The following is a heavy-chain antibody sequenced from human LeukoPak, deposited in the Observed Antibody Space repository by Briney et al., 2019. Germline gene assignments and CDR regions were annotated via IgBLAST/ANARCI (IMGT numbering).Heavy chain of an antibody. D-gene: IGHD3-10*01. V-gene: IGHV1-18*01. Sequence: ASVKVSCKASGYTFTSYGISWVRQAPGQGLEWMGWISAYNGNTNYAQKLQGRVTMTTDTSTSTAYMELSSLRSEDTAVYYCARSGSSYGSGSYYKSAPFDPWGQGTLVTVSS. CDR1: GYTFTSYG. CDR2: ISAYNGNT. J-gene: IGHJ5*02. CDR3: ARSGSSYGSGSYYKSAPFDP.